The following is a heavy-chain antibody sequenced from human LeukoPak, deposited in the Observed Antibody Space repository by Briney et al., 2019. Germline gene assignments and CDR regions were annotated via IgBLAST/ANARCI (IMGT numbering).Heavy chain of an antibody. CDR2: IYYSGST. CDR3: ARVVVDGEAFDI. D-gene: IGHD2-8*02. Sequence: PSETLSLTCTVSGRSISSSSYYWGWIRQPPGRGLEWIGSIYYSGSTHYTPALKSRVPISVGKSKNQFSRKLCSVTAADTAVYYCARVVVDGEAFDIWGRGTMVTVSS. V-gene: IGHV4-39*01. J-gene: IGHJ3*02. CDR1: GRSISSSSYY.